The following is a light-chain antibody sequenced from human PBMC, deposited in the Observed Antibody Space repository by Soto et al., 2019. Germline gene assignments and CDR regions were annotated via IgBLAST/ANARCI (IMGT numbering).Light chain of an antibody. Sequence: QAVVTQPPSASGTPGQRVTISCSGSSSNVETNTVNWYQQLPGTAPKLLIYNDNQRPSGVPDRFSGSKSGTSASLAISGLQSEDEDDYYCATWDASLKGVLFGGGTQLTVL. CDR3: ATWDASLKGVL. J-gene: IGLJ7*01. CDR1: SSNVETNT. CDR2: NDN. V-gene: IGLV1-44*01.